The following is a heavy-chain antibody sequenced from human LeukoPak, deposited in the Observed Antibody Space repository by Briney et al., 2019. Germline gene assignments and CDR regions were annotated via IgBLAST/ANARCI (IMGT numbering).Heavy chain of an antibody. J-gene: IGHJ5*02. CDR1: GGPISSGGYY. D-gene: IGHD4-17*01. Sequence: SETLSLTCTVSGGPISSGGYYWSWIRQHPGKGLEWIGYIYYSGSTYYNPSLESRVTISVDTSKNQFSLKLSSVTAADTAVYYCARGPLRWFDPWGQGTLVTVSS. CDR3: ARGPLRWFDP. V-gene: IGHV4-31*03. CDR2: IYYSGST.